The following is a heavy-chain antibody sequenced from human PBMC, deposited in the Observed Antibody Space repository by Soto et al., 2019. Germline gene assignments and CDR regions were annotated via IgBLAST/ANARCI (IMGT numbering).Heavy chain of an antibody. Sequence: QVQLVQSGAEVKKHGASVKVSCKASGYTFTSYGISWVRQAPGQGLEWMGWISAYNGNTNYAQKLQGRVTMTTDTSTSTAYMELRSLRSDDTAVYYCARFMTYYYDSSGYYASDWGQGTLVTVSS. V-gene: IGHV1-18*01. CDR3: ARFMTYYYDSSGYYASD. CDR2: ISAYNGNT. J-gene: IGHJ4*02. D-gene: IGHD3-22*01. CDR1: GYTFTSYG.